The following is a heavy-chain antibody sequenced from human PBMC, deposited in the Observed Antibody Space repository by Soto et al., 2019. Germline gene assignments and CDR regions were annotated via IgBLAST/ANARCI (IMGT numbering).Heavy chain of an antibody. CDR1: GNTFTNFG. Sequence: ASVKVSCKASGNTFTNFGVTWVRQAPGQGLEWMGWISAYTDDPNYAQKFQGRVTMTIDTSTSTAYLDLRGLTSDDTAVYYCARVIPGAEAWFDPWGQGTLVTVSS. V-gene: IGHV1-18*01. D-gene: IGHD2-2*01. CDR3: ARVIPGAEAWFDP. J-gene: IGHJ5*02. CDR2: ISAYTDDP.